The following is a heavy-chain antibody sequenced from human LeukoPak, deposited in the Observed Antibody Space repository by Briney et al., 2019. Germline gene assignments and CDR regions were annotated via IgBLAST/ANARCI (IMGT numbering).Heavy chain of an antibody. J-gene: IGHJ6*02. CDR1: GGSISSGGYY. Sequence: SETLSFTCTVSGGSISSGGYYWSWIRQHPGKGLEWIGYIYYSGSTYYNPSLKSRVTISVDTSKNQFSLRLSSVTAADTAVYYCARDLIGYCSGGSCYSGYYYGMDVWGQGTTVTVSS. D-gene: IGHD2-15*01. CDR3: ARDLIGYCSGGSCYSGYYYGMDV. CDR2: IYYSGST. V-gene: IGHV4-31*03.